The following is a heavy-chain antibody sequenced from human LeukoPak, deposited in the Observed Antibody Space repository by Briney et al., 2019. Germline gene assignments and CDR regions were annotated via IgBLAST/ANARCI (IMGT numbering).Heavy chain of an antibody. D-gene: IGHD6-19*01. Sequence: GGSLRLSCAASGFTFSSYSMNWVRQAPGKGLEWVSSISSSSSYIYYADSVKGRFTISRGNAKNSLYLQMNSLRAEDTAVYYCARGYSSGYGMDVWGQGTTVTVYS. V-gene: IGHV3-21*01. CDR3: ARGYSSGYGMDV. J-gene: IGHJ6*02. CDR2: ISSSSSYI. CDR1: GFTFSSYS.